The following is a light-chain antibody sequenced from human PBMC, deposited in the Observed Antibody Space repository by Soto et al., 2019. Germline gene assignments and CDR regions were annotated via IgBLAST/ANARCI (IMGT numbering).Light chain of an antibody. CDR3: DSSTSSRAYV. CDR1: SSDVGGYNY. V-gene: IGLV2-14*01. CDR2: EVS. Sequence: QLVLTQPASVSGSPGQSITISCTGTSSDVGGYNYVSWYQQQAGKAPKLIIHEVSNRPSGVSNRFSGSKSGNTASLTISGLQAEDEADYYCDSSTSSRAYVFGIGTKLTVL. J-gene: IGLJ1*01.